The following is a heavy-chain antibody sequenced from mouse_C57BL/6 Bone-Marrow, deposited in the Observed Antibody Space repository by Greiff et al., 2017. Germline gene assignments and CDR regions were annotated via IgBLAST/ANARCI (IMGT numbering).Heavy chain of an antibody. V-gene: IGHV1-5*01. CDR2: IYPGNSDP. Sequence: VQLKESGTVLARPGASVKMSCKTSGYTFPSYWMHWVKQRPGQGLEWIGAIYPGNSDPSYNQKFHGKAKLTAVTSASTAYMELSSLTNEDSAVYYCTRGNFLYCFDYWGQGTTLTVSS. CDR1: GYTFPSYW. CDR3: TRGNFLYCFDY. J-gene: IGHJ2*01. D-gene: IGHD2-1*01.